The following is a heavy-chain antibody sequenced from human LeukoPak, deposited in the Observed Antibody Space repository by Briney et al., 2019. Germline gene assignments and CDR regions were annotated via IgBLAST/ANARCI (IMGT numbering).Heavy chain of an antibody. J-gene: IGHJ4*02. CDR1: GYSISSGYY. CDR2: IYHSGST. V-gene: IGHV4-38-2*02. CDR3: ARGASGYYYY. Sequence: PSETLSLTCTVSGYSISSGYYWGWIRQPPGEGLEWIGNIYHSGSTYYNPSLKSRVTISVDTSKNQFSLKLSSVTAADTAVYYCARGASGYYYYWGQGTLVTVSS. D-gene: IGHD3-22*01.